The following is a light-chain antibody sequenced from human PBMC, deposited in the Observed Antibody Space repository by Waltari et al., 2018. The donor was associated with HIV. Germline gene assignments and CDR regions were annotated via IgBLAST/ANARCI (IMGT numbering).Light chain of an antibody. CDR1: SSHIGAGYD. Sequence: QSVLTQPPSVSGAPGQRVTISCTGSSSHIGAGYDVHWSQQLPGTAPKLLIYGNNNRPSGVPDRFSGSNSGTSASRAITGLQAEDEADYYCQSYDSSLSAFVFGTGTKVTVL. V-gene: IGLV1-40*01. CDR2: GNN. CDR3: QSYDSSLSAFV. J-gene: IGLJ1*01.